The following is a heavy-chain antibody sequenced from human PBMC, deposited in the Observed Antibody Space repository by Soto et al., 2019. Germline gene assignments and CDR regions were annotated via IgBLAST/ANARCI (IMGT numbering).Heavy chain of an antibody. D-gene: IGHD4-17*01. CDR3: ARGQYYGDYDVHY. Sequence: GGSLRLSCAASGFTFSSYGMHWVRQAPGKGLEWVAVIWYDGSNKYYADSVKGRFTISRDNSKNTLYLQMNSLRAEDTAVYYCARGQYYGDYDVHYWGQGTLVTVSS. J-gene: IGHJ4*02. V-gene: IGHV3-33*01. CDR2: IWYDGSNK. CDR1: GFTFSSYG.